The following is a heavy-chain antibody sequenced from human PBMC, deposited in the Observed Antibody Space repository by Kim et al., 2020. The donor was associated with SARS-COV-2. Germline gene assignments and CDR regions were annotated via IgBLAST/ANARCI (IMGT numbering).Heavy chain of an antibody. CDR1: GFTFSSYG. CDR2: ISYDGSNK. V-gene: IGHV3-30*18. J-gene: IGHJ4*02. CDR3: AKSEGDSSGYYIDY. Sequence: GGSLRLSCAASGFTFSSYGMHWVRQAPGKGLEWVAVISYDGSNKYYADSVKGRFTISRDNSKNTLYLQMNSLRAEDTAVYYCAKSEGDSSGYYIDYWGQGTLVTVSS. D-gene: IGHD3-22*01.